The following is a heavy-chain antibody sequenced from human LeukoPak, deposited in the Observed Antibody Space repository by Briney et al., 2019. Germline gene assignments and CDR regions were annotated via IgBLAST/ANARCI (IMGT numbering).Heavy chain of an antibody. J-gene: IGHJ3*02. CDR2: VDHSGST. CDR3: AKSNGYGLVDI. D-gene: IGHD3-10*01. V-gene: IGHV4-38-2*02. CDR1: GYSITSGYY. Sequence: KSSETLSLTCTVSGYSITSGYYWGWIRQPPGKGLEWIGSVDHSGSTYYNPSLKSRVTISVDTSKNQFSLRLSSVTAADTAVYYCAKSNGYGLVDIWGQGTMVTVSS.